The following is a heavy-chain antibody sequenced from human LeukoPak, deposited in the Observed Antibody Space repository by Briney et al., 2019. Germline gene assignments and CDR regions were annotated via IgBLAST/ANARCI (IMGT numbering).Heavy chain of an antibody. Sequence: PGGSLRLSCAASGFTFSSYAMSSLRQAPGKGLEWVSAISGSGGSTYYADSVKGRFTISRDNSKNTLYLQMNSLRAEDTAVYYCANPRGTVTHKWGQGTLVTVSS. J-gene: IGHJ4*02. CDR1: GFTFSSYA. CDR2: ISGSGGST. D-gene: IGHD4-17*01. CDR3: ANPRGTVTHK. V-gene: IGHV3-23*01.